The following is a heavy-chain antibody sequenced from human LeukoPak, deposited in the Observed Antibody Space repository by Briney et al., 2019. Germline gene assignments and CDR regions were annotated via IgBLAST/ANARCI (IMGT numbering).Heavy chain of an antibody. J-gene: IGHJ5*02. D-gene: IGHD3-22*01. V-gene: IGHV1-46*01. CDR2: INPSGGST. Sequence: GASVKVSCKASGYTFTSYYMHWVRQAPGQGLEWMGIINPSGGSTSYAQKFQGRVTMTRNTSISTAYMELSSLRSEDTAVYYCAREDYYDSGSFDPWGQGTLVTGSS. CDR1: GYTFTSYY. CDR3: AREDYYDSGSFDP.